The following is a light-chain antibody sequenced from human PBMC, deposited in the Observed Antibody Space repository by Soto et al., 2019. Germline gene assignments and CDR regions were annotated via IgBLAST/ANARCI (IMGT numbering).Light chain of an antibody. CDR2: GAS. CDR3: QQIYAAPVT. CDR1: HSISSC. J-gene: IGKJ1*01. Sequence: DIQMTQSPSSLSASVGDRVTITCRASHSISSCLNWYQQKPGKAPKLLIYGASNLQSGVPSRFSVSESGTGFILTISSLQPEDFATYYCQQIYAAPVTFGQGTKVEIK. V-gene: IGKV1-39*01.